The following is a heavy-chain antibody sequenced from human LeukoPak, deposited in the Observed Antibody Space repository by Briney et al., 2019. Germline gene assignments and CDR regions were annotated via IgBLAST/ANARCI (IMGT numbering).Heavy chain of an antibody. CDR3: ASGGRYSGSYSVVDY. D-gene: IGHD1-26*01. CDR2: ISYDGSNK. Sequence: GGSLRLSCAASGFTFSSYAMHWVRQAPGKGLEWVAVISYDGSNKYYADSVKGRFTISRDNSKNTLYLQMNSLRAEDTAVYYCASGGRYSGSYSVVDYWGQGTLVTVSS. CDR1: GFTFSSYA. J-gene: IGHJ4*02. V-gene: IGHV3-30-3*01.